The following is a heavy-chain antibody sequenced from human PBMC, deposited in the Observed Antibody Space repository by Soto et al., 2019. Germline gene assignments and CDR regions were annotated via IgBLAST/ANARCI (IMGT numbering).Heavy chain of an antibody. CDR2: INHSGST. CDR1: GFTFSDYG. V-gene: IGHV4-34*01. D-gene: IGHD2-8*02. Sequence: PGGSLRLSCAASGFTFSDYGMHWVRQAPGTGLEWIGEINHSGSTNYNPSLKSRVTISVDTSKNQFSLKLTSVTAADTAVYYCARDKITGLFDYWGQGTLVTSPQ. CDR3: ARDKITGLFDY. J-gene: IGHJ4*02.